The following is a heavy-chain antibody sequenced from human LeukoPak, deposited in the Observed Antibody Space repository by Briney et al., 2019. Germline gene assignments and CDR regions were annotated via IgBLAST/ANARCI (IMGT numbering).Heavy chain of an antibody. CDR3: ARDTLGYYDFWSGYPFDY. CDR2: MYYSGST. Sequence: PSETLSLTCTVSGGSISSYYWSWIRQPPGKGLEWIGDMYYSGSTNYNPSLKSRVTISVDSSKIQFSLKLSSVTAADTAVYYCARDTLGYYDFWSGYPFDYWGQGTLVTVSS. V-gene: IGHV4-59*12. CDR1: GGSISSYY. D-gene: IGHD3-3*01. J-gene: IGHJ4*02.